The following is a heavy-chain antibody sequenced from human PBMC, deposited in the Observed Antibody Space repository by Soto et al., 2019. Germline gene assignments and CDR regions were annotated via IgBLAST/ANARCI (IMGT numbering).Heavy chain of an antibody. V-gene: IGHV5-51*01. CDR3: ARLKDGYNYVPFDY. Sequence: LGESLKISCKGSGYSFTSYWIGWVRQMSGKGLEWMGIIYPGDSDTRYSPSFQGQVTISADRSISTAYLQWSSLKASDTAMYYCARLKDGYNYVPFDYWGQGTLVTVSS. J-gene: IGHJ4*02. CDR2: IYPGDSDT. D-gene: IGHD5-12*01. CDR1: GYSFTSYW.